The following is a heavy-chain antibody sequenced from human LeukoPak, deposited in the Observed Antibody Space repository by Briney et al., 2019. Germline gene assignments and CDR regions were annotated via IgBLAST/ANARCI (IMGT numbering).Heavy chain of an antibody. CDR1: GYTFTGYY. D-gene: IGHD3-10*01. J-gene: IGHJ6*03. Sequence: ASVEVSCKASGYTFTGYYMYWVRQAPGQGVEWMGWMNPNSGNTGYAQKFQGRVTMTRNTSISTAYMELSSLRSEDTAVYYCARGFKDMVRRVRRPYYYYMDVWGKGTTVTISS. CDR3: ARGFKDMVRRVRRPYYYYMDV. V-gene: IGHV1-8*02. CDR2: MNPNSGNT.